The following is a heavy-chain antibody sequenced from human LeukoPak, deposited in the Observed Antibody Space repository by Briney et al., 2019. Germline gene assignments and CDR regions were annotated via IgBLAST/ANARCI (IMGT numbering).Heavy chain of an antibody. D-gene: IGHD3-22*01. J-gene: IGHJ6*02. V-gene: IGHV4-31*03. Sequence: SETLSLTCTVSGGSISSGGYYWSWIRQHPGKGLEWIGYIYYSGSTYYNPSLKSRVTISVDTSKNQFSLKLSSVTAAGTAVYYCARASITMIVVVMDVWGQGTTVTVSS. CDR3: ARASITMIVVVMDV. CDR1: GGSISSGGYY. CDR2: IYYSGST.